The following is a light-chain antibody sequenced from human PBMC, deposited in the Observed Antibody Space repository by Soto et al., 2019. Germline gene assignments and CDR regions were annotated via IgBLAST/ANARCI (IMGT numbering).Light chain of an antibody. CDR2: EVN. CDR1: SSDVGVYNY. CDR3: SSYTSSSSLV. V-gene: IGLV2-14*01. Sequence: QSALTQPASVSGSPGQSITISCTETSSDVGVYNYVSWYQQHPGKAPKLMIYEVNNRPSGVSNRFSGSKSGNTASLTISGLQAGDEADYYCSSYTSSSSLVFGGGTKLTVL. J-gene: IGLJ3*02.